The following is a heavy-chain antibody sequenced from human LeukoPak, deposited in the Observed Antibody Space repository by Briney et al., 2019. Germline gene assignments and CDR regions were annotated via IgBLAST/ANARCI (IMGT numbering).Heavy chain of an antibody. J-gene: IGHJ4*02. D-gene: IGHD2-21*02. CDR3: ARSTAAPYYFDY. V-gene: IGHV4-59*01. Sequence: SETLSLTCAVSGGSISSYYWSWIRQPPGKGLEWIGYIYYSGSTNYNPSLKSRVTISVDTSKNQFSLKLSSVTAADTAVYYCARSTAAPYYFDYWGQGTLVTVSS. CDR1: GGSISSYY. CDR2: IYYSGST.